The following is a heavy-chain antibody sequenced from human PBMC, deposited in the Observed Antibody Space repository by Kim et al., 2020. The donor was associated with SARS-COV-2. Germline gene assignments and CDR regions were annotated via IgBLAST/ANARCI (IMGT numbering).Heavy chain of an antibody. Sequence: GGSLRLSCAASGFTFSSYGMHWVRQAPGKGLEWVAVISYDGSNKYYADSVKGRFTISRDNYKNTLYLQMNSLRAEDTAVYYCAKDPIGSGWYYFDYWGQGTLVTVSS. J-gene: IGHJ4*02. D-gene: IGHD6-19*01. CDR3: AKDPIGSGWYYFDY. CDR1: GFTFSSYG. V-gene: IGHV3-30*18. CDR2: ISYDGSNK.